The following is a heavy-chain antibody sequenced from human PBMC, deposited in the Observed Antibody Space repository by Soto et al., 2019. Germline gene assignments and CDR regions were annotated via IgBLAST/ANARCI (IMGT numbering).Heavy chain of an antibody. CDR3: AILYSSSPFDY. D-gene: IGHD6-13*01. V-gene: IGHV1-18*01. CDR2: ISAYNGNT. J-gene: IGHJ4*02. Sequence: ASVKVSCKASGYTFTSYGISWVRQAPGQGLEWMGWISAYNGNTNYAQKLQGRVTMTTNTSTSTAYMELSSLRSEDTAVYYCAILYSSSPFDYWGQGTLVTVSS. CDR1: GYTFTSYG.